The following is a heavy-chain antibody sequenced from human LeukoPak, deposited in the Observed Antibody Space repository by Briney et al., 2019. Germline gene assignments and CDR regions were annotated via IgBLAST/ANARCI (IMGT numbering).Heavy chain of an antibody. J-gene: IGHJ4*02. CDR3: AKEPGKWSYYFDY. D-gene: IGHD2-15*01. CDR1: GFTFSSYG. V-gene: IGHV3-30*02. CDR2: IRYDGSNK. Sequence: GGSLRLSCAASGFTFSSYGMHWVRQAPGKGLEWVAFIRYDGSNKYYADSVKGRFTISRDNSKNTLYLQMNSLRAEDTAVYYCAKEPGKWSYYFDYWGQGTLVTVSS.